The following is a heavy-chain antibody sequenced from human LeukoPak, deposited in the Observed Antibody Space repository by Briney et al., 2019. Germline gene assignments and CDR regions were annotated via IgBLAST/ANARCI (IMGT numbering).Heavy chain of an antibody. J-gene: IGHJ4*02. D-gene: IGHD3-3*01. V-gene: IGHV4-34*01. Sequence: PSETLSLTCAVYSASFSGYYWSWIRQPPGKGLEWIGEINHSGSTNYNPSLKSRVTISVDTSKNQFSLKLSSVTAADTAVYYCAIAYWGVVTTWGQGTLVTVSS. CDR2: INHSGST. CDR3: AIAYWGVVTT. CDR1: SASFSGYY.